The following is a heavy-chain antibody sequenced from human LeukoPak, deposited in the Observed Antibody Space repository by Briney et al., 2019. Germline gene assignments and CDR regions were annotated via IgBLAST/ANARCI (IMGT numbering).Heavy chain of an antibody. J-gene: IGHJ5*02. CDR1: GFTFSNYN. CDR3: VRIPNSANFPNWFDP. D-gene: IGHD4/OR15-4a*01. V-gene: IGHV3-21*01. CDR2: ISGKSNNI. Sequence: PGGSLRLSCAASGFTFSNYNMNWVRRAPGKGLEWVSSISGKSNNIYYADSVKGRLTISRDNTKNSLYLQMNSLRAEDTAMYYCVRIPNSANFPNWFDPWGQGTLVTVSS.